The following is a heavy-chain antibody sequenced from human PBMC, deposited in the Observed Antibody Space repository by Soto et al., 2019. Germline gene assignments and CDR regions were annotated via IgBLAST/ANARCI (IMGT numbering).Heavy chain of an antibody. J-gene: IGHJ4*02. CDR3: SRSLNS. Sequence: GGSLRLSCAASGFTFSTYWMDWVRQTPGKGLEWVANINQDGSEKNYVDSVKGRFTIYRDNAKNSLYLQMSSLTAEDSALYYCSRSLNSWGQGTLVTVSS. CDR2: INQDGSEK. V-gene: IGHV3-7*01. CDR1: GFTFSTYW.